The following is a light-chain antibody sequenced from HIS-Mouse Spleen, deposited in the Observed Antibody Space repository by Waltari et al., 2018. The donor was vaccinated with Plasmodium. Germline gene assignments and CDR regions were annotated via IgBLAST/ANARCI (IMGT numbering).Light chain of an antibody. CDR1: QGISNY. CDR3: QQSYSTWT. J-gene: IGKJ1*01. CDR2: AAS. Sequence: DIQMTQSPSSLSASVGDRVTITCRASQGISNYLNWYQQKPGKAPKFLIYAASTLQSGVPSRFSGSGSGTDFTLTISSLQPEDCATYYWQQSYSTWTFGQGTKVEIK. V-gene: IGKV1-39*01.